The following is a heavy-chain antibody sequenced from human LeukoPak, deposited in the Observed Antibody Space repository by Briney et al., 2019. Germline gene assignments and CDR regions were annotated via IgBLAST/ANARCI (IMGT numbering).Heavy chain of an antibody. J-gene: IGHJ3*02. V-gene: IGHV3-23*01. CDR1: GFTFSSYA. CDR3: AKAKRIAVAGTSGGAFDI. D-gene: IGHD6-19*01. Sequence: GGSLRLSCAASGFTFSSYAMSWVRQAPGKGLEWVSAISGSGGSTYYADSVKGRFTISRDNSKNTLYLQMNSLRAEDTAVYYCAKAKRIAVAGTSGGAFDIWGQGTMVTVSS. CDR2: ISGSGGST.